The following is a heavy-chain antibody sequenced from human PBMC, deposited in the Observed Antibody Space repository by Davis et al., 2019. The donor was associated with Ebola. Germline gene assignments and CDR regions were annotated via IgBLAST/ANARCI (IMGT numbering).Heavy chain of an antibody. Sequence: ASVTVSCKASGNTFIGHYLHWVRQAPGQGLEWMGWINPNSGDTKFLQKFQGRVTVTRDTSISTVYMELSRLRSDDTAVYYCARGSGFWNGYFMAYFDYWGQGTLVTVSS. D-gene: IGHD3-3*01. CDR3: ARGSGFWNGYFMAYFDY. CDR2: INPNSGDT. CDR1: GNTFIGHY. J-gene: IGHJ4*02. V-gene: IGHV1-2*02.